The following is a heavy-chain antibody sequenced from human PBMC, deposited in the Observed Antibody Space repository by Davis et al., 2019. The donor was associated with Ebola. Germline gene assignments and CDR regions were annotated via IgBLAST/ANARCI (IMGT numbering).Heavy chain of an antibody. V-gene: IGHV2-70*11. D-gene: IGHD6-13*01. J-gene: IGHJ6*02. Sequence: SGPTLVKPTQTLTLTCTFSGFSLSTSGMCVNWIRQSPGKALEWLARIDWDDDKYYSTSLKTRLTISKDTSKNQVVLTMTNMDPVDTATYYCARIPLIAAAGPLGMDVWGQGTTVTVSS. CDR3: ARIPLIAAAGPLGMDV. CDR1: GFSLSTSGMC. CDR2: IDWDDDK.